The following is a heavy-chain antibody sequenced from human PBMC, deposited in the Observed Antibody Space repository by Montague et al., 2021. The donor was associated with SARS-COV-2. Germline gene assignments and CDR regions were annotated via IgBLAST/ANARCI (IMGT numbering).Heavy chain of an antibody. V-gene: IGHV3-74*01. D-gene: IGHD3-10*01. CDR3: AKARGSGSYYLGQ. J-gene: IGHJ1*01. Sequence: SLRLSCAAFGFTFSTHWMHWVRQDPGKGLMWVSRISTEGSATDYADSVKGRFTISRDNAKNTLYLQMNSLRVEDTGVYYCAKARGSGSYYLGQWGQGTLVTVSS. CDR1: GFTFSTHW. CDR2: ISTEGSAT.